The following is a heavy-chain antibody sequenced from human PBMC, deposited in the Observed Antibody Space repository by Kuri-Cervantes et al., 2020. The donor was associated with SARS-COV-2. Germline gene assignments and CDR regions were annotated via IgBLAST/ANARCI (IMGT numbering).Heavy chain of an antibody. Sequence: GSLRLSCAVSGGSISSSCYYWRWTRQPPGKGLEWNGSNYYSGSTNYNPTLRSRVTISVDTSTNQFFLNLTSVTAADTAVYYCARQGGYYGMDVWGQGTTVTVSS. CDR2: NYYSGST. J-gene: IGHJ6*02. V-gene: IGHV4-39*01. CDR3: ARQGGYYGMDV. D-gene: IGHD3-22*01. CDR1: GGSISSSCYY.